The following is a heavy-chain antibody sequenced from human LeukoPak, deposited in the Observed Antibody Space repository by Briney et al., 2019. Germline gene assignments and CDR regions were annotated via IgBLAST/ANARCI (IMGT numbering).Heavy chain of an antibody. J-gene: IGHJ4*02. CDR2: INPNSGGT. D-gene: IGHD1-26*01. CDR1: GYTFTGYY. CDR3: ARARFRSIVGAISEVNY. Sequence: ASVKVSCKASGYTFTGYYMHWVRQAPGQGLEWMGWINPNSGGTNYAQKFQGRVTMTRDTPISTAYMELSRLRSDDTAVYYCARARFRSIVGAISEVNYWGQGTLVTVSS. V-gene: IGHV1-2*02.